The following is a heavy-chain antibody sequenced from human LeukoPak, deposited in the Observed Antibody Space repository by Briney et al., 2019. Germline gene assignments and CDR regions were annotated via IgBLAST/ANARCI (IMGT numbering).Heavy chain of an antibody. CDR1: GFTFSIYG. CDR2: ISYDGSNK. Sequence: GGSLRLSCAASGFTFSIYGMHWVRQAPGKGLEWVAVISYDGSNKYYADSVKGRFTISRDNSKNTLYLQMNSLRAEDTAVYYCASGMRVGPNIRGQGTLVTVSS. D-gene: IGHD1-26*01. V-gene: IGHV3-30*03. CDR3: ASGMRVGPNI. J-gene: IGHJ4*02.